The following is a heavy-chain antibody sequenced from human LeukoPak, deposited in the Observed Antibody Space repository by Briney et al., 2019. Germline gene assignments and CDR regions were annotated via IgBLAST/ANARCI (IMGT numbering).Heavy chain of an antibody. Sequence: GESLKISSKGSGYNFTNYWIGWVRQIAGEGLEWMWIIYPGGSDTTYSPSSQGKVTISADKSIGTAYMELSRLTSDDTAVYYCATHSIAAVGFDYWGQGTLVTVSS. V-gene: IGHV5-51*01. CDR1: GYNFTNYW. CDR2: IYPGGSDT. CDR3: ATHSIAAVGFDY. D-gene: IGHD6-13*01. J-gene: IGHJ4*02.